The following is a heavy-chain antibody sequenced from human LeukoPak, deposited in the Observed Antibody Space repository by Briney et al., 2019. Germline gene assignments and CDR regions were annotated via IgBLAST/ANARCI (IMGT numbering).Heavy chain of an antibody. CDR2: ITSSGTTI. J-gene: IGHJ4*02. Sequence: PGGSLRLSCAASGFTFSSYEMNWVRQVPGKGLEWVSYITSSGTTIYYADSVKGRFTISRDNAKNSLYLQMNSLRAEDTAVYYCARRQFFDYWGQGTLVTVSS. CDR3: ARRQFFDY. V-gene: IGHV3-48*03. D-gene: IGHD5-24*01. CDR1: GFTFSSYE.